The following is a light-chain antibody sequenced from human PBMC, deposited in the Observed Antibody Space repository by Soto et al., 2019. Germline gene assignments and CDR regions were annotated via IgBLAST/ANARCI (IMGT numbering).Light chain of an antibody. Sequence: DIQMTQSPSSLSASVGDRVTITCRASQSISSYLNWYQQKPGKAPKLLINAASSLQSGVPSRFSGSGSGTDFTLTISSLQPEDFGTYYCQQFTSWTFGPGTLVDVK. CDR2: AAS. J-gene: IGKJ1*01. V-gene: IGKV1-39*01. CDR1: QSISSY. CDR3: QQFTSWT.